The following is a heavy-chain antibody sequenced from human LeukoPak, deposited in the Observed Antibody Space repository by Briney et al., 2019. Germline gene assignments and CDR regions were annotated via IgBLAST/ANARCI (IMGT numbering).Heavy chain of an antibody. Sequence: GGSLRLSCAASGFTFSSYGMHWVRQAPGKGLEWVSSISSSSSYIYYADSVKGRFTISRDNAKNSLYLQMNSLRAEDTAVYYCARDGGEVIPSSVFDYWGQGTLVTVSS. CDR1: GFTFSSYG. V-gene: IGHV3-21*01. CDR2: ISSSSSYI. J-gene: IGHJ4*02. D-gene: IGHD3-16*01. CDR3: ARDGGEVIPSSVFDY.